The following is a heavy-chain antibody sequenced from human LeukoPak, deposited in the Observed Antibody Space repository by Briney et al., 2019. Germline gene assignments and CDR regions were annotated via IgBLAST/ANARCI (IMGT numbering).Heavy chain of an antibody. CDR1: GFTFSDYY. CDR2: ISSSGSTI. J-gene: IGHJ4*02. CDR3: ARVWYSGSYPVDY. V-gene: IGHV3-11*01. Sequence: GGSLRLSCAASGFTFSDYYMSWIRQAPGKGLEWVSYISSSGSTIYYADSVKGRFTISRDNAKNSMDLQMNSLRAEDTAVYYCARVWYSGSYPVDYWGQGTLVTVPS. D-gene: IGHD1-26*01.